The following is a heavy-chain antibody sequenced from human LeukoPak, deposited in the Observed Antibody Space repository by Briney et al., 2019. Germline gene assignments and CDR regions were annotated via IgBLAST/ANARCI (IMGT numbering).Heavy chain of an antibody. CDR1: GFTFSNYW. CDR2: ISGSGGST. D-gene: IGHD3-22*01. Sequence: GGSLRLSCAVSGFTFSNYWMSWVRQAPGKGLEWVSAISGSGGSTYYADSVKGRFTISRDNSKNTLYLQMNSLRAEDTAVYYCVRKGYDSSGYGGHYFDYWGQGTLVTVSS. CDR3: VRKGYDSSGYGGHYFDY. V-gene: IGHV3-23*01. J-gene: IGHJ4*02.